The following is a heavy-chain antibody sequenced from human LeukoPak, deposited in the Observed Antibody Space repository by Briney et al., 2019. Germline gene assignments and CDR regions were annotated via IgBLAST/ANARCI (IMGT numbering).Heavy chain of an antibody. Sequence: SETLSLTCTVSGYSISSGYYWGWIRQPPGKRLEWIGSIYHSGSTYYNPSLKSRVTISVDTSKNQFSLKLSSVTAADTAVYYCASGEPAYCGGDCSTHWGQGTLVTVSS. J-gene: IGHJ4*02. D-gene: IGHD2-21*02. CDR2: IYHSGST. V-gene: IGHV4-38-2*02. CDR1: GYSISSGYY. CDR3: ASGEPAYCGGDCSTH.